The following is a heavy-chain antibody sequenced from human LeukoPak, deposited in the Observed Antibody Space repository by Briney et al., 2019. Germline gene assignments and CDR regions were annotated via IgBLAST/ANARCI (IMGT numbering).Heavy chain of an antibody. CDR3: ARDNYDSSGYNLFDY. CDR1: GYTFTGYY. CDR2: INPNSGGT. J-gene: IGHJ4*02. V-gene: IGHV1-2*02. D-gene: IGHD3-22*01. Sequence: GASVKVSCKASGYTFTGYYMHWVRQAPGQGLEWMGWINPNSGGTNYAQKFQGRVTMTRDTSISTAYMEQSRLRSDDTAVYYCARDNYDSSGYNLFDYWGQGTLVTVSS.